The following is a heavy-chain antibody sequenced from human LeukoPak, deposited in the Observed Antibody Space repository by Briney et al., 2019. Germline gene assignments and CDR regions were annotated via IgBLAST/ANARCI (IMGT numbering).Heavy chain of an antibody. Sequence: ASVKVSCKASGYTFTCYYMHWVRQAPGQGLEWMGWINPNSGGTNYAQKFQGRVTMTRDTSISTAYMELSRLRSDDTAVYYCARDTGRYYYYYMDVWGKGTTVTVSS. CDR3: ARDTGRYYYYYMDV. CDR2: INPNSGGT. J-gene: IGHJ6*03. D-gene: IGHD1-26*01. CDR1: GYTFTCYY. V-gene: IGHV1-2*02.